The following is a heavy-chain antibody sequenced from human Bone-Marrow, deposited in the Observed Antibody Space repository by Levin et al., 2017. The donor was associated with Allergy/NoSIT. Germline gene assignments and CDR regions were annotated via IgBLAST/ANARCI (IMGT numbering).Heavy chain of an antibody. CDR3: TKQMATVRTSDY. J-gene: IGHJ4*02. V-gene: IGHV3-23*01. D-gene: IGHD5-24*01. Sequence: GESLKISCAASGFTFSSHAMRWFRRAPGKGLEWVSSISDSGGGTYYADSVRGRFTVSRDNSKNTLYLQMNSLRVEDTAIYYCTKQMATVRTSDYWGQGTLVTVSS. CDR2: ISDSGGGT. CDR1: GFTFSSHA.